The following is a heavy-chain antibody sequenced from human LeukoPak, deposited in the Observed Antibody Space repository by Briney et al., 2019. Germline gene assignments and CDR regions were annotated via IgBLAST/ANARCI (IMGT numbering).Heavy chain of an antibody. J-gene: IGHJ6*01. CDR1: VYTGTSYS. CDR2: RIAYNGNP. Sequence: ASVNLSLNCSVYTGTSYSSSWVRHRPGQALEWVGWRIAYNGNPNYAQKLQGRVTMTSDTYTRTDYLELRSLRSDVTAGYCRARNSLDYSNYYGMDVWGQRTTVTVSS. CDR3: ARNSLDYSNYYGMDV. D-gene: IGHD4-4*01. V-gene: IGHV1-18*01.